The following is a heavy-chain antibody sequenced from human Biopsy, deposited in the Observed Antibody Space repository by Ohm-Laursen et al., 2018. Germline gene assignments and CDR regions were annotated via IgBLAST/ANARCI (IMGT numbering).Heavy chain of an antibody. Sequence: SETLSLTCRVSGGSISSRNHYWGRLRQPPGKGLEWIGHVYYSGSTFYNSSLESRVTVSVDTSKNQFHLRLTSMSASDTAVYYCARHSLDDFWSGAHYYFDYWGLGTLVTVSS. V-gene: IGHV4-39*01. CDR2: VYYSGST. CDR3: ARHSLDDFWSGAHYYFDY. D-gene: IGHD3-3*01. J-gene: IGHJ4*02. CDR1: GGSISSRNHY.